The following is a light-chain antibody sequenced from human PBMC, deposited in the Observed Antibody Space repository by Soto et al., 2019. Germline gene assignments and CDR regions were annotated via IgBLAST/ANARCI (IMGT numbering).Light chain of an antibody. CDR3: ATWDSILRAYV. J-gene: IGLJ1*01. CDR1: TSNIGNNY. CDR2: DYN. Sequence: QSVLTQPPSVSAAPGQKVTISCSGSTSNIGNNYVSWYQHLPGAAPKLLIYDYNRRPSGIPDRFSGSRSGTLANLGITGLHTGDEADYYCATWDSILRAYVFGAGTKLTVL. V-gene: IGLV1-51*01.